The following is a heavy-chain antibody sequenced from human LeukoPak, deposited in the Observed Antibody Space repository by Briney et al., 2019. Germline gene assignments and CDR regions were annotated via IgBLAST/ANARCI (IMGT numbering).Heavy chain of an antibody. D-gene: IGHD3-10*01. J-gene: IGHJ5*02. V-gene: IGHV1-8*01. Sequence: ASVKVSCKASGYTFTSYDINWVRQATGQGLEWMGWMNPNSGNTGCAQKFQGRVTMTRNTSISTAYMELSSLRSGDTAVYYCAGAPMITMVRGARRGWFDPWGQGTLVTVSS. CDR2: MNPNSGNT. CDR3: AGAPMITMVRGARRGWFDP. CDR1: GYTFTSYD.